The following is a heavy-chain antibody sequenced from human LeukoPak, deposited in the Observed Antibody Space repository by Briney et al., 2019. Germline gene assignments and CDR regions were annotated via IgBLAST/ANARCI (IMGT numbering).Heavy chain of an antibody. J-gene: IGHJ6*04. CDR2: ISSSGSTI. CDR3: AELGITMIGGV. CDR1: GFTFSSYE. D-gene: IGHD3-10*02. V-gene: IGHV3-48*03. Sequence: PGGSLTLSCAASGFTFSSYEMNWVRQAPGKGREWVSYISSSGSTIYYADSVKGRFTISRDHAKNSLYLQMNSLRAEDTAVYYCAELGITMIGGVWGKGTTVTISS.